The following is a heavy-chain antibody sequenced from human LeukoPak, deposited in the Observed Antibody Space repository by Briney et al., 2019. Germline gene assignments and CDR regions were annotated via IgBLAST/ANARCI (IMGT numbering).Heavy chain of an antibody. CDR1: GGSISTGYY. CDR2: IYYSGIT. Sequence: SETLSLTCTVSGGSISTGYYWAWIRQPPGKGLEWIGSIYYSGITYYNASLKSQVSISIDTSKNQFSLRLTSVTAADTAVYYCARQTGSGLFILPGGQGTLVTVSS. V-gene: IGHV4-39*01. CDR3: ARQTGSGLFILP. D-gene: IGHD3/OR15-3a*01. J-gene: IGHJ4*02.